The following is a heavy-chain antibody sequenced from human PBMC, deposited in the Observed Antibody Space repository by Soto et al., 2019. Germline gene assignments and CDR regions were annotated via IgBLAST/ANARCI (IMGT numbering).Heavy chain of an antibody. CDR2: VRGDNGHT. CDR3: ARDLGYCRSGTCYREWFEP. D-gene: IGHD2-15*01. CDR1: GYTFTTHG. V-gene: IGHV1-18*01. Sequence: QVQLVQSGAEVKKPGASVKVSCKASGYTFTTHGISWVRQVPGQGLEWMGWVRGDNGHTNYAQSLQCRVTMTTDTSTNTGYLELRSLRSDDTAVYYCARDLGYCRSGTCYREWFEPWGQGTLVTVSS. J-gene: IGHJ5*02.